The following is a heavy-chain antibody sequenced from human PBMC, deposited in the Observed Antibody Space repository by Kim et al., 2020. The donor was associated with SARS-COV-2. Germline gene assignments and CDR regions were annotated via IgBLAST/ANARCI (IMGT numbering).Heavy chain of an antibody. CDR2: ISAYNGNT. V-gene: IGHV1-18*01. Sequence: ASVKVSCKASGYTFTSYGISWVRQAPGQGLEWMGWISAYNGNTNYAQKLQGRVTMTTDTSTSTAYMELRSLRSDDTAVYYCVSASGWYFLGASPHYYGMDVWGQGTTVTVSS. D-gene: IGHD6-19*01. CDR1: GYTFTSYG. CDR3: VSASGWYFLGASPHYYGMDV. J-gene: IGHJ6*02.